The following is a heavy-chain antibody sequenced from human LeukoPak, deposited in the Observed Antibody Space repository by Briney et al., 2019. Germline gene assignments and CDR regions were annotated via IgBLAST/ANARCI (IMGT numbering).Heavy chain of an antibody. J-gene: IGHJ5*02. Sequence: SQTLSLTCTVSGGSISSGGYYWGWIRQLPGKGFEWIGFIYHSGTTFHNPSLRSRITISVDTSNNQFSLKVSSMTAADTAVYYCARATDYTNWFDPWGQGTLVTVSS. CDR3: ARATDYTNWFDP. V-gene: IGHV4-31*03. CDR1: GGSISSGGYY. D-gene: IGHD5-12*01. CDR2: IYHSGTT.